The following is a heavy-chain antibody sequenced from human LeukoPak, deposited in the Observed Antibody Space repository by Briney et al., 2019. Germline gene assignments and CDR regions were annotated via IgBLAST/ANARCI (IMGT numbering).Heavy chain of an antibody. V-gene: IGHV4-39*01. CDR1: GGSISSSSYY. CDR2: IYYSGST. J-gene: IGHJ5*02. D-gene: IGHD3-3*01. CDR3: ARQPRVLRFLEWLLYSWFDP. Sequence: PSETLSLTCTVSGGSISSSSYYWGWIRQPPGKGLEWIGSIYYSGSTYYNPSVKSRVTISVDTSKNQFSLRLSSVTAADTAVYYCARQPRVLRFLEWLLYSWFDPWGQGTLVTVSS.